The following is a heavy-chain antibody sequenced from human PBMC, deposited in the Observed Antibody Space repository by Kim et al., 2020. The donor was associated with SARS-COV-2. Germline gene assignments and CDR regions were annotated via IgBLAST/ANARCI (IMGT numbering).Heavy chain of an antibody. CDR2: IYHSGNT. CDR3: ARLRTDTGSYFRFDS. V-gene: IGHV4-4*02. D-gene: IGHD1-26*01. CDR1: GDSISTGNW. Sequence: SETLSLTCAVSGDSISTGNWWSWVRQAPGKGLEWIGEIYHSGNTNYNPSLKSRVSISVDKSKNQFSLNLNSVTAADTAMYYCARLRTDTGSYFRFDSWGQGTLVTVS. J-gene: IGHJ4*02.